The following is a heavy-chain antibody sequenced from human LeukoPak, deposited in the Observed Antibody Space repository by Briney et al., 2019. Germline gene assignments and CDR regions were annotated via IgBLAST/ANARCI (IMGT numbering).Heavy chain of an antibody. Sequence: ASVKVSCKASGYTFTGYYMHWVRQAPGQGLEWMGWINPNSGGTNYAQKFQGRVTMTRDTSISTAYMELSRLRSDDTAVYYCARARRYSSGWYCDYWGQGTLVTVSS. D-gene: IGHD6-19*01. CDR1: GYTFTGYY. CDR2: INPNSGGT. CDR3: ARARRYSSGWYCDY. V-gene: IGHV1-2*02. J-gene: IGHJ4*02.